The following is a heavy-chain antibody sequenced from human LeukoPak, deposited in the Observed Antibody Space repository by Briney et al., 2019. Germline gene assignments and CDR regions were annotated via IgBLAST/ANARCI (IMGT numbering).Heavy chain of an antibody. V-gene: IGHV3-30-3*01. D-gene: IGHD1-7*01. J-gene: IGHJ4*02. CDR2: ISYDGSNK. Sequence: GGSLRLSCAASGFTFSSYAMHWVRQAPGKGLEWVAVISYDGSNKYYADSVKGRFTISRDNSKNTLYLQMNSLRAEDTAVYYCARWNSPGTRTHWGGGDYWGQGTLVTVSS. CDR3: ARWNSPGTRTHWGGGDY. CDR1: GFTFSSYA.